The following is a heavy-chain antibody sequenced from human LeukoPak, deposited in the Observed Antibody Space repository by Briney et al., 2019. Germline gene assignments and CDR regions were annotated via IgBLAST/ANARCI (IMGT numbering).Heavy chain of an antibody. V-gene: IGHV1-69*06. CDR1: GGIFSSYA. CDR3: AKGSRLREGGSYRF. CDR2: IIPIFGSA. Sequence: SVKVSGKASGGIFSSYAINWVRQAPGQGLEWMGRIIPIFGSAIYAQKFQGRVTITADKSTRTAYMELSSLRSEDTALYYCAKGSRLREGGSYRFWGQGTLVSASS. J-gene: IGHJ4*02. D-gene: IGHD3-16*02.